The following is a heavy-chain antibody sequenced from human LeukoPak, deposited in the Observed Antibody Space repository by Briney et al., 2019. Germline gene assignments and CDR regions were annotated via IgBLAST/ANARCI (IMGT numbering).Heavy chain of an antibody. CDR1: GXTVSSNY. Sequence: GGSLRLSCAASGXTVSSNYMSWVRQAPGKGLEWISVIYSGGSTYYADSVKGRFSISRDNSKNTLYLQMDSLRAEDTAVYFCAREGSTWAFDYWGQGTLVTVSS. CDR2: IYSGGST. J-gene: IGHJ4*02. D-gene: IGHD7-27*01. CDR3: AREGSTWAFDY. V-gene: IGHV3-66*01.